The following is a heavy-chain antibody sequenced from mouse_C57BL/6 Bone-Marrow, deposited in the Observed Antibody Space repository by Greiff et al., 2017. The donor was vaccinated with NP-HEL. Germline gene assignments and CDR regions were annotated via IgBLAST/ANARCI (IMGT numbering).Heavy chain of an antibody. Sequence: QVQLQQPGAELVMPGASVKLSCKASGYTFTSYWMHWVKQRPGQGLEWIGEIDPSDSYTNYNHKFKGKSTLTVDKSSSTAYMQLSSLTSEDSAVYYCVRDYYYGSSYDWYCDVWGTGTTVTVSS. V-gene: IGHV1-69*01. CDR1: GYTFTSYW. J-gene: IGHJ1*03. CDR2: IDPSDSYT. CDR3: VRDYYYGSSYDWYCDV. D-gene: IGHD1-1*01.